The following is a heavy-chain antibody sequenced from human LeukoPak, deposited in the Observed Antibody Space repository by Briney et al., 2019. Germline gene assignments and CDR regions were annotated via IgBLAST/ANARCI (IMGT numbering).Heavy chain of an antibody. J-gene: IGHJ4*02. V-gene: IGHV4-30-4*01. CDR1: GGSISSGDCY. D-gene: IGHD3-22*01. CDR3: ARDPSGYDSSGPAVEERHYFDY. CDR2: IYYSGST. Sequence: SQTLSLTCTVSGGSISSGDCYWSWIRQPPGKGLEWIGYIYYSGSTYYNPSLKSRVTISVDTSKNQFSLKLSSVTAADTAVYYCARDPSGYDSSGPAVEERHYFDYWGQGTLVTVSS.